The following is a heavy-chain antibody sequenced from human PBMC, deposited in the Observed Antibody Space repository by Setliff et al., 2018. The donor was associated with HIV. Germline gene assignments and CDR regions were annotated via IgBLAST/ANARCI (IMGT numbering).Heavy chain of an antibody. CDR3: ARDRHSSGLGSYGP. CDR1: GGSFSSYY. CDR2: IYNSGTT. D-gene: IGHD3-10*01. J-gene: IGHJ5*02. V-gene: IGHV4-4*07. Sequence: PSETLSLTCTISGGSFSSYYWSWIRQPAGRGLEWIGRIYNSGTTNYNPSLKSRVTMSVDTSRNQFSLRVTSVTAADTAVYSCARDRHSSGLGSYGPWGPGILVTVSS.